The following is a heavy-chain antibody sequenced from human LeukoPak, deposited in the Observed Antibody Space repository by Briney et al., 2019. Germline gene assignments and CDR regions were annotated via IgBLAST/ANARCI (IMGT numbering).Heavy chain of an antibody. CDR3: ARATAGDYYDSSGYYPDAFDI. D-gene: IGHD3-22*01. J-gene: IGHJ3*02. CDR1: GFTFSDYY. Sequence: GGSLRLSCAASGFTFSDYYMSWIRQAPGKGLEWVSYISSSGSTIYYADSVKGRFTISRDNAKNSLYLQMNSLRAEDTAVYYCARATAGDYYDSSGYYPDAFDIWGQGTMVTVSS. CDR2: ISSSGSTI. V-gene: IGHV3-11*04.